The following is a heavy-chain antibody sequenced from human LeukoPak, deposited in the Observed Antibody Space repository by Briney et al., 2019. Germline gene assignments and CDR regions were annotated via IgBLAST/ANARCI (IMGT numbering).Heavy chain of an antibody. J-gene: IGHJ4*02. D-gene: IGHD3-22*01. Sequence: ASVKVSCKASGGTFSSYAISWVRQAPGQGLEWMGGIIPIFGTANYAQKFQGRVTITADESTSTAYMELSSLRSEDTAVYYCARDLCRRGYDSSGCRTLGYWGQGTLVTVSS. CDR2: IIPIFGTA. CDR3: ARDLCRRGYDSSGCRTLGY. CDR1: GGTFSSYA. V-gene: IGHV1-69*13.